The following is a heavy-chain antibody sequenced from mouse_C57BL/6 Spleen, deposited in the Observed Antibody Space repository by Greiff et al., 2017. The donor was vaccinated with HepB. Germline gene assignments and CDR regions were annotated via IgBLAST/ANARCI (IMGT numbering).Heavy chain of an antibody. J-gene: IGHJ4*01. CDR2: IYPNNGGN. D-gene: IGHD2-5*01. CDR3: ARGYYSNYRYYYAMDY. CDR1: GYTFTDYY. Sequence: VQLQQSGPELVKPGASVKMSCKASGYTFTDYYMHWVKQSHGKSLEWIGYIYPNNGGNGYNQKVKGKATLTVDKSSSTAYMELRSLTSEDSAVYYGARGYYSNYRYYYAMDYWGQGTSVTVSS. V-gene: IGHV1-34*01.